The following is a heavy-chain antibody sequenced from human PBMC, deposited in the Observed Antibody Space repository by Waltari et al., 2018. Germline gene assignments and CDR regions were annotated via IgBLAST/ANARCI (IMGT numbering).Heavy chain of an antibody. D-gene: IGHD2-8*02. CDR1: VFTFGSSG. V-gene: IGHV3-30*03. CDR2: ISSDGSRK. CDR3: ASCTGGNCYYYGFDV. Sequence: QVQLVESGGGVVQPGRSLRLSCGASVFTFGSSGMHWVRQTPGRGLGWVAVISSDGSRKSYADSVKGRFSISRDNSKNSLSLEMNSLRPEDTAVYYCASCTGGNCYYYGFDVWGQGTTVTVSS. J-gene: IGHJ6*02.